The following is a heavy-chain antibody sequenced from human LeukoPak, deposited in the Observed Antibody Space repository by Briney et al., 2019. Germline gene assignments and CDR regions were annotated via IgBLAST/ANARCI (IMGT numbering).Heavy chain of an antibody. CDR1: GFDISSNY. D-gene: IGHD3-3*01. Sequence: GGSLRLSCAASGFDISSNYMTWVRQAPGKGLDWVSVIYSAGTTYYADSVKGRFTISRDNSRHTLYLQMDSLRAEDTAVYYCAKDLGLEWLLYGDYWGQGTLVTVSS. CDR2: IYSAGTT. V-gene: IGHV3-53*01. J-gene: IGHJ4*02. CDR3: AKDLGLEWLLYGDY.